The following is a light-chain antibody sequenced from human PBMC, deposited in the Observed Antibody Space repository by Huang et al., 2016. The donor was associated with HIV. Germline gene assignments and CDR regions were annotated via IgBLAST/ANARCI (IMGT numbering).Light chain of an antibody. J-gene: IGKJ1*01. V-gene: IGKV3-20*01. CDR1: QRVSSSY. CDR3: QHYGSSRT. Sequence: EIVLTQSPGTLSLSPGERATLSCRASQRVSSSYLAWYQQKPGQAPRLLLYGASSRATGIPDRFSGSGSGTDFTLTISRLEPEDFAVYYCQHYGSSRTFGQGTKVEIK. CDR2: GAS.